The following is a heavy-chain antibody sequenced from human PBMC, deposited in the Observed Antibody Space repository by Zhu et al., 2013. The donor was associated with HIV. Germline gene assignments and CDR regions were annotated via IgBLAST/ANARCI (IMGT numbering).Heavy chain of an antibody. D-gene: IGHD2-15*01. CDR3: TRDPGGGDRSYYSTYGLDV. V-gene: IGHV4-31*03. CDR2: VSYRGTT. CDR1: GASITSGGYD. J-gene: IGHJ6*02. Sequence: ESGPQGLVKPSPDPCPSPCSVSGASITSGGYDWNWIRQNPGKGLEWIGHVSYRGTTKYNSSLKSRVSISLDTSKNQFSLKLTSVTAADTAVYYCTRDPGGGDRSYYSTYGLDVWGQGTRVTVSS.